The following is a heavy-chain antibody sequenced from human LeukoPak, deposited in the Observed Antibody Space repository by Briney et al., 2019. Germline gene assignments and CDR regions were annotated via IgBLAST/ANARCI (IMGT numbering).Heavy chain of an antibody. CDR1: GFTFDDYA. J-gene: IGHJ3*02. V-gene: IGHV3-9*01. CDR2: ISWNSGSR. D-gene: IGHD5-24*01. Sequence: GGSLRLSCAASGFTFDDYAMHWVRQLPGKGLEWVSGISWNSGSRDYADSVKGRFTISRDNAKNSLYLQMNSLRSEDTALYYCARIRDGYNDAYDIWGQGTMVTVSS. CDR3: ARIRDGYNDAYDI.